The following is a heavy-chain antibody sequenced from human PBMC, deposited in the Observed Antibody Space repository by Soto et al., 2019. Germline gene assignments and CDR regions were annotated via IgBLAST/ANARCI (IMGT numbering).Heavy chain of an antibody. CDR2: ISVYNGTT. CDR1: GYTFTSYG. V-gene: IGHV1-18*01. D-gene: IGHD3-22*01. Sequence: QVQLVQSGAEVKKPGASVKVSCKTSGYTFTSYGINWVRQAPGQGLEWMGYISVYNGTTHSAQKLQGRVTMTTDTSTSTAYVELRSLRSDDTAVYYCARDDSMIVDSYFDRWGRGTLVTVSS. CDR3: ARDDSMIVDSYFDR. J-gene: IGHJ2*01.